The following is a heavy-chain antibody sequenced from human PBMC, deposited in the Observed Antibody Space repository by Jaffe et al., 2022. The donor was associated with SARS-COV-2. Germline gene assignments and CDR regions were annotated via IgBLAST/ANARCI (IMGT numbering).Heavy chain of an antibody. J-gene: IGHJ4*02. CDR3: ARGPRGITFGGVIVTGLQGDY. CDR2: ISYDGSNK. CDR1: GFTFSSYA. Sequence: QVQLVESGGGVVQPGRSLRLSCAASGFTFSSYAMHWVRQAPGKGLEWVAVISYDGSNKYYADSVKGRFTISRDNSKNTLYLQMNSLRAEDTAVYYCARGPRGITFGGVIVTGLQGDYWGQGTLVTVSS. V-gene: IGHV3-30-3*01. D-gene: IGHD3-16*02.